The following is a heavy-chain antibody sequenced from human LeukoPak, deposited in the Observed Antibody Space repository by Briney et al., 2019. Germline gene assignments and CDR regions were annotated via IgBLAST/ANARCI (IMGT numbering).Heavy chain of an antibody. Sequence: SETLSLTCSVSGGSFSNYYWSLIRQPAGKGLEWIGRIYTSGSTNYNPSLKSRVTMSVDTSQKEVSLTLSSMTAADTAVYFCARGSGSYRPLYFFDYWGQGTLVTVSS. CDR1: GGSFSNYY. CDR3: ARGSGSYRPLYFFDY. V-gene: IGHV4-4*07. D-gene: IGHD1-26*01. CDR2: IYTSGST. J-gene: IGHJ4*02.